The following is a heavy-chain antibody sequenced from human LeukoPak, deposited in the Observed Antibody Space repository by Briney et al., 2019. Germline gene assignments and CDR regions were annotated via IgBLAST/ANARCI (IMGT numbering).Heavy chain of an antibody. CDR3: ARQRQDILGYCSSTSCPFDY. CDR2: IYYSGST. D-gene: IGHD2-2*01. CDR1: GGSISSYY. Sequence: PSETLSLTCTVSGGSISSYYWGWIRQPPGKGLEWIGSIYYSGSTYYNPSLKSRVTISVDTSKNQFSLKLSSVTAADTAVYYCARQRQDILGYCSSTSCPFDYWGQGTLVTVSS. J-gene: IGHJ4*02. V-gene: IGHV4-39*01.